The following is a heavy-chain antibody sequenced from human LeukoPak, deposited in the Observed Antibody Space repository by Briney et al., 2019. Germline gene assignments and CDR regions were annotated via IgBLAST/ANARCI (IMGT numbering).Heavy chain of an antibody. J-gene: IGHJ4*02. CDR1: GFTFDYYV. D-gene: IGHD3-9*01. V-gene: IGHV3-43*01. Sequence: PGGSLRLSCAASGFTFDYYVMHWVRQAPGKGLEWVSLIGWDGVTTHYADSVKGRFTISRDNTKNSLYLQMNSLRNEDTAVYYCAKGSTYNILTDNLDYWGQGTLVTVSS. CDR3: AKGSTYNILTDNLDY. CDR2: IGWDGVTT.